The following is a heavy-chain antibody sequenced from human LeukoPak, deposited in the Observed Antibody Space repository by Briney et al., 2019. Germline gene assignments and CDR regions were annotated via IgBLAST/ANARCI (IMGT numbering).Heavy chain of an antibody. Sequence: SETLSLTCAVYGGSFSGYYWSWIRQPPGKGLEWIGEINHSGSTNYNPSLKSRVTISVDTSKNQFSLKLSSVTAADTAVYYCARTVKYSYGYSWFDYWGQGTLVTVSS. V-gene: IGHV4-34*01. CDR3: ARTVKYSYGYSWFDY. CDR2: INHSGST. D-gene: IGHD5-18*01. J-gene: IGHJ4*02. CDR1: GGSFSGYY.